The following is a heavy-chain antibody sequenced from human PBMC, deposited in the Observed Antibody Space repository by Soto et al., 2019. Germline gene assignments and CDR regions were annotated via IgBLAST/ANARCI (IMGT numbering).Heavy chain of an antibody. V-gene: IGHV1-69*13. CDR2: IIPIFGTA. Sequence: GASVKISCKAAGGTLSSYSISWVRQAPGKGLEWMGGIIPIFGTANYAQKFQGRVTITADESTSTAYMELSSLRSEDTAVYYCARDRCSSTSCYENWFDPWGQGTLVTVSS. CDR3: ARDRCSSTSCYENWFDP. J-gene: IGHJ5*02. D-gene: IGHD2-2*01. CDR1: GGTLSSYS.